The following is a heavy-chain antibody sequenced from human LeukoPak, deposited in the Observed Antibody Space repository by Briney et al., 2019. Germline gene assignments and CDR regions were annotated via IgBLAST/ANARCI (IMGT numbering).Heavy chain of an antibody. CDR2: INPSDRST. D-gene: IGHD3-22*01. V-gene: IGHV1-46*01. CDR1: GYTFTGYY. CDR3: ATEGYYDSSGYYSDY. J-gene: IGHJ4*02. Sequence: ASVKVSCKASGYTFTGYYMHWVRRAPGQGLEWMGIINPSDRSTSYAQKFQGRVTVTGDTSISTAYMELSRLRSDDTAVYYCATEGYYDSSGYYSDYWGQGTLVTVSS.